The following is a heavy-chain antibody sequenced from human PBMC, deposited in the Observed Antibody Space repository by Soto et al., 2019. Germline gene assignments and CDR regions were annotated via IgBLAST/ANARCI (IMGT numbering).Heavy chain of an antibody. CDR3: GENPGGGPTP. CDR2: IYHSGST. CDR1: GGSISSSNW. V-gene: IGHV4-4*02. D-gene: IGHD3-16*01. Sequence: QVQLQESGPGLVKPSGTLSLTCAVSGGSISSSNWWSWVRQPPGKGLEWIGEIYHSGSTNYNPSLKVRATNSGNKPKNQFPREAGLGAPAARAVFFWGENPGGGPTPGGRGTL. J-gene: IGHJ4*02.